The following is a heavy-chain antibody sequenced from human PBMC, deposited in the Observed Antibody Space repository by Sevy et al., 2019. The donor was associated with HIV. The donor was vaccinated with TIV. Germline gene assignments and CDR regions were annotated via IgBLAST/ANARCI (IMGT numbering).Heavy chain of an antibody. V-gene: IGHV4-59*01. Sequence: KQSQTLLLTCAVSDGSISPYYWNWIRQPPGKGLEWIGYMYYSGSIKYNPSFKSRVTISVDMSKNQVSLNLRSVTAADTAVYYCARGGGLTDYGMDVSGQGTTVTVSS. CDR1: DGSISPYY. J-gene: IGHJ6*02. D-gene: IGHD3-16*01. CDR3: ARGGGLTDYGMDV. CDR2: MYYSGSI.